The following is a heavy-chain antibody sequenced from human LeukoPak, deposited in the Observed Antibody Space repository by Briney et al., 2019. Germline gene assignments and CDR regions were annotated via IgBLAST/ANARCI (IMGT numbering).Heavy chain of an antibody. CDR1: GVSFSGYY. J-gene: IGHJ4*02. D-gene: IGHD3-10*01. CDR2: IDQSGST. Sequence: SETLSLTCAVYGVSFSGYYWSWVRQPPGKGPEWIGEIDQSGSTNYNPSLKSRVTITIDTSKNQFSLKLNSVTAADTAVYYCAINDGSGSYYKSDYWGQGTLVTVSS. V-gene: IGHV4-34*01. CDR3: AINDGSGSYYKSDY.